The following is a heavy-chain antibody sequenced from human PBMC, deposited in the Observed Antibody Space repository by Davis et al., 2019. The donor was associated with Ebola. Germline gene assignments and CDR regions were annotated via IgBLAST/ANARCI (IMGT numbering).Heavy chain of an antibody. D-gene: IGHD2-2*01. J-gene: IGHJ4*02. CDR2: ISSSGGST. Sequence: PGGSLRLSCAASGFTFSSYAMTWVRQAPGKGLEWVSTISSSGGSTYFPDSVRGRFTIFRDNSKNTMFLQMNSLRAEDTAVYYCAKTGGLYCSSTLCYAGYFDDWGQGTLVTVSS. CDR1: GFTFSSYA. V-gene: IGHV3-23*01. CDR3: AKTGGLYCSSTLCYAGYFDD.